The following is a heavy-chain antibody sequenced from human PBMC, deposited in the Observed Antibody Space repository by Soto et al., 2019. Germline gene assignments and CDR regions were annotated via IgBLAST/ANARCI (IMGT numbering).Heavy chain of an antibody. CDR2: MNPNSGNT. D-gene: IGHD3-3*01. V-gene: IGHV1-8*01. CDR3: ARVPPLFGVVITYYYYYGMDV. J-gene: IGHJ6*02. Sequence: GPSVKVSCKASGYTFTSYDINWVRQATGQGLEWMGWMNPNSGNTGYAQKFQGRVTMTRNTSISTAYMELSSLRSEDTAVYYCARVPPLFGVVITYYYYYGMDVWGQGTTVTVS. CDR1: GYTFTSYD.